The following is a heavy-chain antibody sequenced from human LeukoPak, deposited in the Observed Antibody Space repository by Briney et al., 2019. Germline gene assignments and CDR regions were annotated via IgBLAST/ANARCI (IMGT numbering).Heavy chain of an antibody. D-gene: IGHD6-19*01. V-gene: IGHV3-11*01. CDR1: GFAFRDYY. CDR2: ISNSGAIT. J-gene: IGHJ4*02. Sequence: GGSLRLSCAASGFAFRDYYMDWVRQAPGKGLEGVAYISNSGAITYYAESVKGRFTISRDNAKNSLYLQMNSLRAEDTALYYCARDLAMAGRDLDYWGQGTLVTVSS. CDR3: ARDLAMAGRDLDY.